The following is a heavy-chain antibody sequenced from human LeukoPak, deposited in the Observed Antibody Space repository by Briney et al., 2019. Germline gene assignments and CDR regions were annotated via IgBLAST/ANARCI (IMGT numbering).Heavy chain of an antibody. D-gene: IGHD3-22*01. CDR2: INYSGST. Sequence: SETLSLTCTVSGGSISSYYWSWIRQPPGKGLEWIGYINYSGSTNYNPSLKSRVTISVDTSKNQFSLKLSSVTAADTAVYYCAREDSSGYSYFDYWGQGTLVTVSS. J-gene: IGHJ4*02. CDR3: AREDSSGYSYFDY. V-gene: IGHV4-59*01. CDR1: GGSISSYY.